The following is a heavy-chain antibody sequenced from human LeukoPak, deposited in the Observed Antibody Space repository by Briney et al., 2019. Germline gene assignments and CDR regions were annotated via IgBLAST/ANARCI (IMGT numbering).Heavy chain of an antibody. V-gene: IGHV3-23*01. J-gene: IGHJ1*01. Sequence: GGSLRLSCAASGFTFSSYAMSWVRQAPGKGLEWVSAISGSGGSTYYADSVKGRFTISRDNSKNTLYLQMNSLRAENTAVYYCAKDPYDSSGFEYFQHWGQGTLVTVSS. CDR2: ISGSGGST. CDR3: AKDPYDSSGFEYFQH. D-gene: IGHD3-22*01. CDR1: GFTFSSYA.